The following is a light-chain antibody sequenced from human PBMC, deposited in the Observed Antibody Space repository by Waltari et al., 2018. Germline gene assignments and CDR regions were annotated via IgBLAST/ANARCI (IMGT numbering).Light chain of an antibody. CDR2: AVT. CDR3: CSYAGSYTWV. Sequence: SALTQPRPVSGSPGQSVTIPCTGTTNDLGSYNYVSWYQQHPGKAPKLIILAVTKRPSGVPDRLSGSKSGNTASLTISGLRAEDEAEYYCCSYAGSYTWVFGGGTKLTVV. CDR1: TNDLGSYNY. V-gene: IGLV2-11*01. J-gene: IGLJ3*02.